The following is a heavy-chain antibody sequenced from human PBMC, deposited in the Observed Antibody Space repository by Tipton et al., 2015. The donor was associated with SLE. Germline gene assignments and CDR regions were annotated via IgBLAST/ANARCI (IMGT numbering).Heavy chain of an antibody. CDR1: GFTFDDYG. CDR3: ARDRYSSGWWAFDI. J-gene: IGHJ3*02. V-gene: IGHV3-20*04. D-gene: IGHD6-19*01. Sequence: SLRLSCAASGFTFDDYGMSWVRQAPGKGLEWVSGINWNGGSTGYADSVKGRFTISRDNAKNSLYLQMNSLRAEDTALYYCARDRYSSGWWAFDIWGQGTMVTVSS. CDR2: INWNGGST.